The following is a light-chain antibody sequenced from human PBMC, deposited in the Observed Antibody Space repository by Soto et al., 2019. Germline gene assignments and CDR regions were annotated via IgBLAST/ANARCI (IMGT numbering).Light chain of an antibody. J-gene: IGKJ5*01. V-gene: IGKV3-20*01. CDR3: QQHRSTPLVT. CDR2: GAS. CDR1: QSVSSSY. Sequence: EMVLTQSPGTLSLSPGERATLSCSASQSVSSSYLAWYQQKPGQAPRLLISGASSSATGIPDRFSGSWSGTDFTLSISSLVPEDYAAYYSQQHRSTPLVTFGRGTGLEIK.